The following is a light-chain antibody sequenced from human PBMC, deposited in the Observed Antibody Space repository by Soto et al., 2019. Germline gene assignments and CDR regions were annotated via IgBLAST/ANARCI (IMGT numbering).Light chain of an antibody. CDR2: GAS. CDR3: QKYNNWPPVFP. Sequence: EIMMTQSPATLSVSLGERATLFCRASQNVRSNLAWYQQKPGQAPRLLIHGASSRATGIPDRFSGSGFGTEFTLTINSLQSKVFAVFYCQKYNNWPPVFPFGPGTKG. V-gene: IGKV3D-15*01. J-gene: IGKJ3*01. CDR1: QNVRSN.